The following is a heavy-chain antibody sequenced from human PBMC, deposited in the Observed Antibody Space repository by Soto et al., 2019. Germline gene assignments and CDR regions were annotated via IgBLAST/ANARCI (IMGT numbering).Heavy chain of an antibody. J-gene: IGHJ6*02. V-gene: IGHV1-69*06. CDR2: IIPIFGTA. CDR3: ARGWYCSSNSCTREVYYGMDA. Sequence: SVKVSCKASGGTFSSYAISWVRQAPGQGLEWMGGIIPIFGTANYAQKFQGRVTITADKSTSTAYMELSSLRSEDTAVYYCARGWYCSSNSCTREVYYGMDAWGQ. D-gene: IGHD2-2*01. CDR1: GGTFSSYA.